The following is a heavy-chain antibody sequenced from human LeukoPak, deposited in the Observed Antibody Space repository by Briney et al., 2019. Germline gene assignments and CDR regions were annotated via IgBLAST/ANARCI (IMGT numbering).Heavy chain of an antibody. CDR3: ARERGSYLD. CDR1: GLTVSSNY. J-gene: IGHJ4*02. CDR2: IYRGGST. D-gene: IGHD1-26*01. Sequence: PGGSLRLSCAASGLTVSSNYMAWVRQAPGKGLEWVSVIYRGGSTYYADSVKGRFIISRDNSKNTLYLQMNSLRAEDTALYYCARERGSYLDWGQGTLVTVSS. V-gene: IGHV3-53*01.